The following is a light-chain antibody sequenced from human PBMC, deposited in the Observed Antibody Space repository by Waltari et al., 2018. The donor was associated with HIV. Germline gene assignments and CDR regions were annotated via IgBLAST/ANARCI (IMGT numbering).Light chain of an antibody. CDR3: CSYAGSSTYV. Sequence: QSALTQPASVSGSPGQSITISCTGTSSDVGGYTYVPWYQQHPGKAPKLMIYDVSKRPSGVSNRFSGSKSGNTASLTISGLQAEDESDYYCCSYAGSSTYVFGTETKVTVL. V-gene: IGLV2-23*02. CDR1: SSDVGGYTY. J-gene: IGLJ1*01. CDR2: DVS.